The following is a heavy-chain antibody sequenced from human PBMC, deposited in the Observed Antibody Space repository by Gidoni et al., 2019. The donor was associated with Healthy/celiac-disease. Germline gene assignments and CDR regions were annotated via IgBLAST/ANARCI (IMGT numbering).Heavy chain of an antibody. CDR2: INVDGSET. D-gene: IGHD6-6*01. J-gene: IGHJ4*02. CDR1: GFTFTNYW. V-gene: IGHV3-7*01. Sequence: EVQLVESGGGLVQPGGSLRLSCAASGFTFTNYWMNWVRQAPGKGLEWVAYINVDGSETNYVDSVRGRFTISRDNAKNSLFLQMNSLRADDTAVYYCARYPRLLDYWGQGVLVTVSS. CDR3: ARYPRLLDY.